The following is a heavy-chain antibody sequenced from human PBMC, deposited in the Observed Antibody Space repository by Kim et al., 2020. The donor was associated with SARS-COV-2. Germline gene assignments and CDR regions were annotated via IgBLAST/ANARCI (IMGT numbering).Heavy chain of an antibody. Sequence: GGSLRLSCAASGFTFSSYAMHWVRQAPGKGLEWVAVISYDGSNKYYADSVKGRFTISRDNSKNTLYLQMNSLRAEDTAVYYCARKYSSSWYDGEDYFDYWGQGTLVTVSS. V-gene: IGHV3-30*04. CDR2: ISYDGSNK. CDR1: GFTFSSYA. D-gene: IGHD6-13*01. CDR3: ARKYSSSWYDGEDYFDY. J-gene: IGHJ4*02.